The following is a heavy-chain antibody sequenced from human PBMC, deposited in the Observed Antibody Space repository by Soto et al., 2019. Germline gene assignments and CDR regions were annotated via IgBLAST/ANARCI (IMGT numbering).Heavy chain of an antibody. V-gene: IGHV4-61*05. D-gene: IGHD5-18*01. J-gene: IGHJ4*02. CDR2: ISYSGST. CDR1: GGSISSSSYY. Sequence: SETLSLTCTVSGGSISSSSYYWAWVRQPPGKGLEWIGYISYSGSTKYNPSLKSRVTISVDTSKNQFSLKLSSVTAADTAVYYCARGRGDTAMAWYYWGQGTLVTVSS. CDR3: ARGRGDTAMAWYY.